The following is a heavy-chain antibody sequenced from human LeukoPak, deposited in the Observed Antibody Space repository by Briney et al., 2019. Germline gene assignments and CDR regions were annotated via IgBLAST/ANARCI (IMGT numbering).Heavy chain of an antibody. CDR2: IIPILGIA. CDR1: GGTFSSYA. J-gene: IGHJ4*02. D-gene: IGHD3-22*01. Sequence: SVKVSFKGSGGTFSSYAISWVRQAPGQGLEWMGRIIPILGIANDAQKFQGRLTINAHKSTSTAYIELSSLRSEDTAVYYCARYGYYDSSGYSKYWGQGTLVTVSS. V-gene: IGHV1-69*04. CDR3: ARYGYYDSSGYSKY.